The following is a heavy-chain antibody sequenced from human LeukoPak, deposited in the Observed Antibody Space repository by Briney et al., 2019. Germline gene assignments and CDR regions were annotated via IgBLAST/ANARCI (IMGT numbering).Heavy chain of an antibody. D-gene: IGHD3-3*01. Sequence: PGGSLRLSCAASGLTFSSYAMSWVRQAPGKGLEWVSAISGSGGSTYYADSVKGRFTISRDNSKNTLYLQMNSLRAEDTAVYYCAKVPNYDFWSGYSHYFDYWGQGTLVTVSS. CDR3: AKVPNYDFWSGYSHYFDY. J-gene: IGHJ4*02. CDR2: ISGSGGST. CDR1: GLTFSSYA. V-gene: IGHV3-23*01.